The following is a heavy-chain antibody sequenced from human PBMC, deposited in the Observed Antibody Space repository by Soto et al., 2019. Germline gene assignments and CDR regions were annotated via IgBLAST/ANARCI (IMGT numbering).Heavy chain of an antibody. CDR1: GGTFSSYT. J-gene: IGHJ4*02. V-gene: IGHV1-69*02. Sequence: QVQLVQSGAEVQKPGSSVKVSCKASGGTFSSYTISWVRQAPGQGLEWMGRIIPILGIANYEKKFQGRVTITADKSTSKAYMELSSLRSEDTAVYYCAHYGDYTRGFDYWGQGTLVTVSS. CDR2: IIPILGIA. CDR3: AHYGDYTRGFDY. D-gene: IGHD4-17*01.